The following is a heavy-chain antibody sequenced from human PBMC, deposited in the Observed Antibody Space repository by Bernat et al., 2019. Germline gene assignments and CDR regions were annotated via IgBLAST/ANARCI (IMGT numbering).Heavy chain of an antibody. CDR1: GYTLTTYT. D-gene: IGHD4-23*01. Sequence: QVQLVQSGAEVKKPGASVKLSCKASGYTLTTYTVHWVRQAPGQRLEWMGWINDGNGNTKYSQKYQGRVTITRDTSASTVYMELSSLRSDDTAVYYCARDGGPYYYMDVWGKGTTVTVSS. V-gene: IGHV1-3*01. CDR2: INDGNGNT. CDR3: ARDGGPYYYMDV. J-gene: IGHJ6*03.